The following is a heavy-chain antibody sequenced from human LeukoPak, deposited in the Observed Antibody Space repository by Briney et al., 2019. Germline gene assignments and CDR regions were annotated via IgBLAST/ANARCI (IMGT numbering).Heavy chain of an antibody. CDR3: ARGGYSFDY. CDR1: GFTFNSYW. J-gene: IGHJ4*02. Sequence: GGSLRLSCAASGFTFNSYWMSWVRQAPEKGLEWLANIRQDGSDKQYVDSVKGRFTISRDNAKNSLYLQMNSLSAEDTAVYYCARGGYSFDYLGQGTLVTVSS. D-gene: IGHD5-12*01. V-gene: IGHV3-7*01. CDR2: IRQDGSDK.